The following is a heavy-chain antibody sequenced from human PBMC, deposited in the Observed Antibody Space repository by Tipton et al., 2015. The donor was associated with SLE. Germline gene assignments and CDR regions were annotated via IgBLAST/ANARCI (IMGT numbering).Heavy chain of an antibody. V-gene: IGHV4-34*01. CDR1: GGSFSGYY. CDR3: AREARRTWRAFDV. J-gene: IGHJ3*01. Sequence: TLSLTCAVYGGSFSGYYWSWIRQSPGKGLEWIGEINHSGITTYNTSLESRVTISVDTSKNQFSLKVMSVTAADTAVYYCAREARRTWRAFDVWGQGTLVTVPS. CDR2: INHSGIT. D-gene: IGHD1-14*01.